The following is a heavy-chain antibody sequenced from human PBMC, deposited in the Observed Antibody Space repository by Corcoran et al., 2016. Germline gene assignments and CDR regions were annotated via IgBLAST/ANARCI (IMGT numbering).Heavy chain of an antibody. V-gene: IGHV4-31*03. D-gene: IGHD2-2*01. CDR3: VRVRTGTSSYDY. J-gene: IGHJ4*02. CDR1: SGSISSAESH. Sequence: QVQLQESGPGLVKPSQTLSLTCTVSSGSISSAESHWCWIHQDPGKGLEWIGYISYSANTAYNPSLRGRLTISLDRSANQFSLRLNSVTAADTAVYYCVRVRTGTSSYDYWGQGTLVTVSS. CDR2: ISYSANT.